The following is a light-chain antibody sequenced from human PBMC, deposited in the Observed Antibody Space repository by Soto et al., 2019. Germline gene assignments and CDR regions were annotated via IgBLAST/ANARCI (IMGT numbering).Light chain of an antibody. CDR2: RAS. V-gene: IGKV1-39*01. Sequence: DIQMTQSPSSLSASVGDRVTISCRASQIISTYLNWYQQKPGTAPRLLISRASSVKSGVTPRFSGSGSGRDLTLTISRLRPEDIATYFCQQSYTSPPWTFGQGTKVEVK. CDR3: QQSYTSPPWT. J-gene: IGKJ1*01. CDR1: QIISTY.